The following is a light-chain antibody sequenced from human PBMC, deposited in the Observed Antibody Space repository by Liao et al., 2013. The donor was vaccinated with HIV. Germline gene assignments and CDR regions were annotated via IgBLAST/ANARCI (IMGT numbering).Light chain of an antibody. J-gene: IGLJ3*02. CDR3: QVWDTGSDHPV. Sequence: SYELTQPPSVSVSPGQTASITCSGDKLGDKYGCWYQQKPGQSPVLVIYQDSRRPSGIPERFSGSNSGNTATLSISRVEAGDEADYYCQVWDTGSDHPVFGGGTKLAVL. CDR2: QDS. V-gene: IGLV3-1*01. CDR1: KLGDKY.